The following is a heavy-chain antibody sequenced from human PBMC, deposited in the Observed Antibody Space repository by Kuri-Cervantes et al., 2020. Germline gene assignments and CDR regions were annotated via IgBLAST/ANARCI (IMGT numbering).Heavy chain of an antibody. Sequence: ASVKVSCKASGYTFTSYDINWVRQATGQGLEWMGLINPSGGNTRYAQKFQGRVTMTRDTSTSTVYMELSSLRSEDTAVYYCARGGVVVIAFEGWFDSWGQGTLVTVSS. D-gene: IGHD2-21*01. V-gene: IGHV1-8*01. J-gene: IGHJ5*01. CDR1: GYTFTSYD. CDR3: ARGGVVVIAFEGWFDS. CDR2: INPSGGNT.